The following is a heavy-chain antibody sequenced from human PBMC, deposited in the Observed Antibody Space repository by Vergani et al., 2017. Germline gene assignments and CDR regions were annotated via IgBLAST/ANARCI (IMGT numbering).Heavy chain of an antibody. CDR1: GFTFSSYS. Sequence: EVQLVESGGGLVKPGGSLRLSCAASGFTFSSYSMNWVRQAPGKGLEWVSTLSASDRRTHYADSVKGRFTISRDNSKNTLYLQMNSLRADDTAVYYCVRDQVTMLRGSDALDIWGQGTMVTVSS. J-gene: IGHJ3*02. D-gene: IGHD3-10*01. V-gene: IGHV3-23*04. CDR2: LSASDRRT. CDR3: VRDQVTMLRGSDALDI.